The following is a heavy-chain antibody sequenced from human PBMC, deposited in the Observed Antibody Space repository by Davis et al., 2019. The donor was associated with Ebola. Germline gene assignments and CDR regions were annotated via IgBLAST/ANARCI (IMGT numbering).Heavy chain of an antibody. Sequence: GGSLRLSCAASGFTFSSYWMRWVRQAPGKGLEWVANIKQDGREKYYVDSVKGRFTISRDNAKNSLYLQMNSLRAEDTAVYYCARVGQITIFGVVIKYATRGGMDVWGQGTTVTVSS. CDR2: IKQDGREK. V-gene: IGHV3-7*03. D-gene: IGHD3-3*01. J-gene: IGHJ6*02. CDR3: ARVGQITIFGVVIKYATRGGMDV. CDR1: GFTFSSYW.